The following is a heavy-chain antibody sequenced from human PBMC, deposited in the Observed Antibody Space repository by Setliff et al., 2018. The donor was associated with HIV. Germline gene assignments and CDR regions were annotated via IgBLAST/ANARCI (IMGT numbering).Heavy chain of an antibody. CDR1: NVSINSYY. J-gene: IGHJ1*01. CDR2: ISSSGTT. Sequence: SETLSLTCTVSNVSINSYYWSWIRQPAGRALEWIGRISSSGTTNYNPSLKSRVKMSIDTSKNQFSLKLSSVTAADTAVYFCARDPYCSGDGCFRYYQHWGRGTLVTVSS. D-gene: IGHD2-15*01. V-gene: IGHV4-4*07. CDR3: ARDPYCSGDGCFRYYQH.